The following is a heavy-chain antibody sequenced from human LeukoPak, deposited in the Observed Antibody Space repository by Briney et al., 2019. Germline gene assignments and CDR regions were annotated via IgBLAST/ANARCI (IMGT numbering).Heavy chain of an antibody. D-gene: IGHD3-22*01. CDR3: AKNHDSNGYHTDDAFDL. Sequence: GGSLRLSCAASGFTFSSYAMSWVRQAPGRGLEWVSAISGSGGSTYYADSVKGRFTISRDNSKNTLYLQMNSLRAEDTAIYYCAKNHDSNGYHTDDAFDLWGQGTMVTVSS. J-gene: IGHJ3*01. CDR1: GFTFSSYA. V-gene: IGHV3-23*01. CDR2: ISGSGGST.